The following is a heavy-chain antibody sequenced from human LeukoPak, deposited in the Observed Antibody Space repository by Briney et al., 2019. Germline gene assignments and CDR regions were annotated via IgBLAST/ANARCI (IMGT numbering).Heavy chain of an antibody. J-gene: IGHJ6*04. Sequence: GASVKVSCKASGYSFTDYGVHWVRQALGQRLEWLGWISAGNGNTKYSQKFQGRVTITRDTSASTAYMELRGLRSEDTAVYYCARMEWNDFGDYYYYGMDVWGKGTTVTVSS. CDR2: ISAGNGNT. D-gene: IGHD1-1*01. CDR3: ARMEWNDFGDYYYYGMDV. CDR1: GYSFTDYG. V-gene: IGHV1-3*01.